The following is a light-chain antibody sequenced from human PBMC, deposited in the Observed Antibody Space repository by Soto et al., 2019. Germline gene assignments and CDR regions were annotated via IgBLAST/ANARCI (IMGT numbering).Light chain of an antibody. CDR3: QQSYSTPRT. CDR2: AAS. V-gene: IGKV1-39*01. CDR1: QSISSY. Sequence: DIQMTQYPSSLSASVGDRVTITFRASQSISSYLNWYQQKPGKAPKLLIYAASSLQSGVPSRFSGSGSGTDFTLTISSLQPEDFATYYCQQSYSTPRTFGQGTKV. J-gene: IGKJ1*01.